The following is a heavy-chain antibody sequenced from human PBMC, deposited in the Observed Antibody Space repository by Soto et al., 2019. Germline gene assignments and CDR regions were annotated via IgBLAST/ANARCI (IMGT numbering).Heavy chain of an antibody. CDR3: AREIQLWYTVYYYYYMDV. V-gene: IGHV4-34*01. J-gene: IGHJ6*03. CDR1: GGSFSGYC. Sequence: PSETLSLTCAVYGGSFSGYCWSWIRQPPGKGLEWIREINHSGSTNYNPSLKSRVTISVDTSKNQFSLKLSSVTAADTAVYYCAREIQLWYTVYYYYYMDVWGKGTTVTVSS. CDR2: INHSGST. D-gene: IGHD5-18*01.